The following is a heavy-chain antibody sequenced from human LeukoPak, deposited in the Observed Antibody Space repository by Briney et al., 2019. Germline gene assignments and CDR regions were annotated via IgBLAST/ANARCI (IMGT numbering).Heavy chain of an antibody. V-gene: IGHV3-23*01. J-gene: IGHJ4*02. CDR3: ASQTGTTRALDY. CDR2: ISGSGGST. D-gene: IGHD1-7*01. Sequence: PGGSLRLSCAASGSTFSSYAMSWVRQAPGKGLEWVSAISGSGGSTYYADSVKGRFTISRDNSKDTLYLQMNSLRAEDTAVYYCASQTGTTRALDYWGQGTLVTVSS. CDR1: GSTFSSYA.